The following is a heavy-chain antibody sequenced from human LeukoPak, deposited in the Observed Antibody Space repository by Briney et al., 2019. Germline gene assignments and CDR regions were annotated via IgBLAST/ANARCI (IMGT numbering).Heavy chain of an antibody. CDR1: GGSISSSGHY. D-gene: IGHD3-3*01. CDR3: ARHQGLAWSGYYMGY. V-gene: IGHV4-39*01. Sequence: SETLSLTCAVSGGSISSSGHYWGWIRQPPGEGLEWVGSIYHSGSTYYNPSLKSRVTISVDTSKNQFSLKLSSVTAADTAVYYCARHQGLAWSGYYMGYWGQGSLVTVSS. CDR2: IYHSGST. J-gene: IGHJ4*02.